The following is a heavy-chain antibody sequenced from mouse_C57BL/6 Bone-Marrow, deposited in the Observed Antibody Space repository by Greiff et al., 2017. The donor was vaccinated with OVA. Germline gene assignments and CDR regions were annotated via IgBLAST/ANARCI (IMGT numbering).Heavy chain of an antibody. V-gene: IGHV1-69*01. Sequence: QVQLQQPGAELVMPGASVKLSCKASGYTFTSYWMHWVKQRPGQGLEWIGEIDPSDSYTNYNQKFKGKSTLTVDKSSSTAYMQLSSLTSEDSAVYYCASPLPWPLDYWGQGTTLTVSS. J-gene: IGHJ2*01. D-gene: IGHD2-1*01. CDR2: IDPSDSYT. CDR3: ASPLPWPLDY. CDR1: GYTFTSYW.